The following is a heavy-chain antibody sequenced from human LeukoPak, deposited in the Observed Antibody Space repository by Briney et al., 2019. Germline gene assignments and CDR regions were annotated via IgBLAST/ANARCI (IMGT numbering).Heavy chain of an antibody. D-gene: IGHD6-13*01. CDR1: YGFTSSYY. J-gene: IGHJ6*03. CDR2: IYTSGST. Sequence: PSETLSLTCAASYGFTSSYYCSWIRPPAGKGLGWVGRIYTSGSTNYNPSLKSRVTISVDKSKNQFSLKLSSVTAADTAVYYCARVYSSSRGSYYYYMDVWGKGTTVTVSS. CDR3: ARVYSSSRGSYYYYMDV. V-gene: IGHV4-4*07.